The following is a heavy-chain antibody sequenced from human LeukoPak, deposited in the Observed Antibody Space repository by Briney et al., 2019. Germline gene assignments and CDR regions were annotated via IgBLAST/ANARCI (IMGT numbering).Heavy chain of an antibody. CDR2: ISYDGSNK. Sequence: GGSLRLSCAASGFTFSSYAMHWVRQAPGKGLEWVAVISYDGSNKYYADSVKGRFTISRDNAKNTLYLQMNSLRAEDTAVYYCARSRDYDFWSGYLFYFDYWGQGTLVAVSS. V-gene: IGHV3-30-3*01. J-gene: IGHJ4*02. CDR3: ARSRDYDFWSGYLFYFDY. D-gene: IGHD3-3*01. CDR1: GFTFSSYA.